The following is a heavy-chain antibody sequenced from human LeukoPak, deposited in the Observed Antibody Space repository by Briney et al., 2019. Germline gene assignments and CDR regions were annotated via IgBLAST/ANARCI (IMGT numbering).Heavy chain of an antibody. CDR1: GFTFSSCA. CDR3: AKGLYTSSGYHFQS. D-gene: IGHD6-13*01. Sequence: SGRSLRLSCAASGFTFSSCAMSWVRQAPGKGLEWVSTITGGGTSTYYADSVKGRFTISRDNSKNTLFLQMASLGAGDTAIYYCAKGLYTSSGYHFQSWGQGTLVTVSS. V-gene: IGHV3-23*01. CDR2: ITGGGTST. J-gene: IGHJ4*02.